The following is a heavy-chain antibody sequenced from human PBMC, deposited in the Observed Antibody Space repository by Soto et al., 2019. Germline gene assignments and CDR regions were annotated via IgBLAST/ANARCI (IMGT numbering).Heavy chain of an antibody. CDR3: ARDPFILVRRVLRYLDY. V-gene: IGHV1-3*01. CDR1: GYTFMIYP. D-gene: IGHD3-10*01. CDR2: INAGDDIT. Sequence: ASVKVSCKASGYTFMIYPLHWVRQAPGQRPEWMGWINAGDDITQFSQKFQGRLTFTRDTSASTGYVELRSLRSEDTAVYYCARDPFILVRRVLRYLDYCGQGLSVTGS. J-gene: IGHJ4*02.